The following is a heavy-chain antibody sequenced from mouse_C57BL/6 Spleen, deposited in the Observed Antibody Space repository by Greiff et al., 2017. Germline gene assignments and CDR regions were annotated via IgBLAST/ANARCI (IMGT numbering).Heavy chain of an antibody. CDR1: GYAFSSSW. Sequence: VQLQESGPELVKPGASVKISCKASGYAFSSSWMNWVKQRPGTGLEWIGRIYPGDGDTNYNGKFKGKATLTADKSSSTAYMQLSSLTSEDSAVYFCARGVYYGNWGYAMDYWGQGTSVTVAS. CDR3: ARGVYYGNWGYAMDY. CDR2: IYPGDGDT. J-gene: IGHJ4*01. D-gene: IGHD2-1*01. V-gene: IGHV1-82*01.